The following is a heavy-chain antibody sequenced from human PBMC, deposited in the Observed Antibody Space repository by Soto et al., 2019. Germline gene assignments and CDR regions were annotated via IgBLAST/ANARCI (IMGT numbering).Heavy chain of an antibody. Sequence: PGGSLRLSCAASGFTFSIYWMHWVRQAPGKGLVWVSRINSDGSSTSYADSVKGRFTISRDNAKNTLYLQMNSLRAEDTAVYYCARTLGTYGMDVWGQGTTVTVSS. CDR3: ARTLGTYGMDV. D-gene: IGHD1-1*01. J-gene: IGHJ6*02. CDR1: GFTFSIYW. V-gene: IGHV3-74*01. CDR2: INSDGSST.